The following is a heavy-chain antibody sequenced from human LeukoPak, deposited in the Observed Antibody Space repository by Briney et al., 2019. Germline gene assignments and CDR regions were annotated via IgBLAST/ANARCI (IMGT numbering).Heavy chain of an antibody. Sequence: GGSLRLSCAASGFTFSGSAMHWVRQASGKGLEWVVRIRSKTNNYATAYAASVKDRFTISRDDSTNTAYLQMNSLKTEDTAVYYCVRHAASGGSGVDHWGQGTLVTVSS. V-gene: IGHV3-73*01. CDR1: GFTFSGSA. D-gene: IGHD3-10*01. CDR3: VRHAASGGSGVDH. CDR2: IRSKTNNYAT. J-gene: IGHJ4*02.